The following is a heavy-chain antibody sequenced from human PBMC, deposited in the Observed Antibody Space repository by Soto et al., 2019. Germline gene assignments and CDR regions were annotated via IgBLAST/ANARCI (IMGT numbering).Heavy chain of an antibody. CDR1: GFTFSSYG. J-gene: IGHJ4*02. Sequence: PGWSLRLSCAASGFTFSSYGMHWVRQAPGKGLEWVAVIWYDGSNKYYADSVKGRFTISRDNSKNTLYLQMNSLRAEDTAVYYCARDKEMAKKGLEYWGQGTLVTVS. V-gene: IGHV3-33*01. CDR3: ARDKEMAKKGLEY. CDR2: IWYDGSNK. D-gene: IGHD5-12*01.